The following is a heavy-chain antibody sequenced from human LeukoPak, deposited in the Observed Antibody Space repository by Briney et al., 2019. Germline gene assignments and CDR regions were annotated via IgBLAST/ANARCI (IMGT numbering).Heavy chain of an antibody. Sequence: GGSLRLSCAASGFTFSSYSMNCVRQAPGKGLGWVSSISSSSSYIYYADSVKGRFTISRDKAKNSLYLQMNSLRAEETAVYYCARGGFWPRPYYFDYWGQGTLVTVSS. CDR1: GFTFSSYS. CDR2: ISSSSSYI. D-gene: IGHD1-26*01. J-gene: IGHJ4*02. CDR3: ARGGFWPRPYYFDY. V-gene: IGHV3-21*01.